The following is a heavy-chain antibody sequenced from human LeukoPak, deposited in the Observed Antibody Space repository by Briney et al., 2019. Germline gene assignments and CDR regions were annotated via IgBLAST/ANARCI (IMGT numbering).Heavy chain of an antibody. CDR2: ISAYDGNT. CDR3: ARDVYDSSGYYYYYYGMDV. J-gene: IGHJ6*02. CDR1: GYTFTSYG. V-gene: IGHV1-18*01. Sequence: ASVKVSCKASGYTFTSYGISWVRQAPGQGLEWMGWISAYDGNTNYAQKLQGRVTMTTDTSTSTAYMELRSLRSDDTAVYYCARDVYDSSGYYYYYYGMDVWGQGTTVTVSS. D-gene: IGHD3-22*01.